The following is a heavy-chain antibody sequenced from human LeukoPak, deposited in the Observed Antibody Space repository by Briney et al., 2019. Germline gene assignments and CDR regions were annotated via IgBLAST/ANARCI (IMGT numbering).Heavy chain of an antibody. Sequence: ASVKVSCKSSGYTFTGYYMHCVRQAPGQGREWRGWINPNSGGTNYAQKFQGRVTLTRDTSISTAYMELSRLRSDDTAVYYCTTHSSRYYMDVWRERTTVTLSS. CDR2: INPNSGGT. CDR1: GYTFTGYY. CDR3: TTHSSRYYMDV. D-gene: IGHD6-13*01. V-gene: IGHV1-2*02. J-gene: IGHJ6*03.